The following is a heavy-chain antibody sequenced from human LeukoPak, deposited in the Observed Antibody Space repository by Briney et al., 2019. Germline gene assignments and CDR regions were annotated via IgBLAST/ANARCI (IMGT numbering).Heavy chain of an antibody. CDR3: AADGGTAEYFQH. D-gene: IGHD3-16*01. CDR2: IVVGSGNT. V-gene: IGHV1-58*02. Sequence: ASVKVSCKASGFTFTSSAMQWVRQARGQRLEWIGWIVVGSGNTNYAQKFQERVTITRDMSTSTAYMEPSSLRSEDTAVYYCAADGGTAEYFQHWGQGTLVTVSS. CDR1: GFTFTSSA. J-gene: IGHJ1*01.